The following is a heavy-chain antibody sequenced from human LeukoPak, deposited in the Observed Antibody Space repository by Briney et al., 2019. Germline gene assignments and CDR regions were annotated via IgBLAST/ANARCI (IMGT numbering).Heavy chain of an antibody. Sequence: SETLSLTCTVSGGSISSYYWSWIRQPPGKGLEWIGYIYYSGSTNYNPSLKSRVTISVDTSKNQFSLKLSSVTAADTAVYYCASAGFYYGSGSYYLSFDYWGQGTLVTVSS. V-gene: IGHV4-59*01. J-gene: IGHJ4*02. CDR3: ASAGFYYGSGSYYLSFDY. CDR2: IYYSGST. D-gene: IGHD3-10*01. CDR1: GGSISSYY.